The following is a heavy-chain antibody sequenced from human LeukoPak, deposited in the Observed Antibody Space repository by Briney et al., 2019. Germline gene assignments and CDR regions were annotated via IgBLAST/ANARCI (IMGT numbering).Heavy chain of an antibody. J-gene: IGHJ5*02. D-gene: IGHD5-18*01. CDR3: ARHLRLWQNWFDP. CDR1: GYSFTTYW. V-gene: IGHV5-51*01. Sequence: GESLKISCKGSGYSFTTYWIAWVRQMPGKGPEWMGIIYPGDSDTRYSPSFQGQVTISADKSISTAYLQWSSLKASGTAMYYCARHLRLWQNWFDPWGQGTLVTVSS. CDR2: IYPGDSDT.